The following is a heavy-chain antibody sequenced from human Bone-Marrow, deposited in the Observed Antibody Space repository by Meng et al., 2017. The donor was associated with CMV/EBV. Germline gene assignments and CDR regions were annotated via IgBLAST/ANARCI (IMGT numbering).Heavy chain of an antibody. J-gene: IGHJ6*02. CDR3: ARGLVDIVATSPGVYYYYYVMDV. Sequence: SETLSLTCAISGDSVSSNSSAWNWIRQSPSRGLEWLGRTYYRSKWYNDYAVSVKSRITINPDTSKNQFSLQLNSVTPEDTAVYYCARGLVDIVATSPGVYYYYYVMDVWGQGTTVTVSS. D-gene: IGHD5-12*01. CDR1: GDSVSSNSSA. V-gene: IGHV6-1*01. CDR2: TYYRSKWYN.